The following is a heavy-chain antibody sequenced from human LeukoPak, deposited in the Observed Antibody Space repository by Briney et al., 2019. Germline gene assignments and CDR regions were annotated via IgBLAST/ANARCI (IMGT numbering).Heavy chain of an antibody. CDR1: GFTFSSYD. J-gene: IGHJ4*02. CDR3: ARATEGFDY. V-gene: IGHV3-13*04. CDR2: IGTVGDT. Sequence: PGGSLRLSCAASGFTFSSYDMHWVRQATGKGLEWVSGIGTVGDTYYPASVKGRFTISRENAKPSLYLQMNSLRAGDTAVYYCARATEGFDYWGQGTLVTVSS.